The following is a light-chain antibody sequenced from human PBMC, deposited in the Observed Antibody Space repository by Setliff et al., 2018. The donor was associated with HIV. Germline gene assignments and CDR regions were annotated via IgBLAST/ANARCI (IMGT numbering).Light chain of an antibody. CDR3: SSITTGGASDV. Sequence: QSALTQPASVSGSPGQSITISCTGTSNDIGAYNRVSWFQQLPGKVPKLMIYDVTHRPSGTSSRFSGSQSGNTASLTISGLQAGDEADYYCSSITTGGASDVFGTGTKVTVL. V-gene: IGLV2-14*03. J-gene: IGLJ1*01. CDR2: DVT. CDR1: SNDIGAYNR.